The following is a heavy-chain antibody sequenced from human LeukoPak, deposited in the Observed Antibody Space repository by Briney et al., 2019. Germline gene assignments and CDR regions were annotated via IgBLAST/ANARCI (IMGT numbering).Heavy chain of an antibody. Sequence: GGSLRLSCAASGFTFDDYGMSWVRQAPGKGLEWVSGINWNGGSTGYADSVKGRYTISRDNAKNSLYLQMNSLRAEDTALYYXXXXXXXXYYGSGVLGYMDVWGKGTTVTVSS. V-gene: IGHV3-20*04. J-gene: IGHJ6*03. CDR1: GFTFDDYG. D-gene: IGHD3-10*01. CDR3: XXXXXXXYYGSGVLGYMDV. CDR2: INWNGGST.